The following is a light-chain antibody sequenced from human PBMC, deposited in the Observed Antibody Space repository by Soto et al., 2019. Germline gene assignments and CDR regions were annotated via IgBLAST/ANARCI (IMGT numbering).Light chain of an antibody. CDR3: AEWDDGLNGYYV. Sequence: QSVLTQPPSASGTPGQRVTISFFGSSSKIGSNTVNWYQQLPGTAPKLLIYSNNQRPSGVPDRFSGSKSGTSASLAISGLQSEDEADYYCAEWDDGLNGYYVFGTGNKVTVL. CDR1: SSKIGSNT. V-gene: IGLV1-44*01. CDR2: SNN. J-gene: IGLJ1*01.